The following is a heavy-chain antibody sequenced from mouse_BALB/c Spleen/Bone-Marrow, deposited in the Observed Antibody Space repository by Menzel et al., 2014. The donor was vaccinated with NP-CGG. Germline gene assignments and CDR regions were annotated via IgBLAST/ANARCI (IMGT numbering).Heavy chain of an antibody. V-gene: IGHV2-9*02. D-gene: IGHD2-1*01. CDR3: ARSPQRTTMIGY. CDR2: IWAGGST. CDR1: GFSLTSYG. J-gene: IGHJ2*01. Sequence: VKLVESGPGLVAPSRSLSITCTVSGFSLTSYGLHWVRQPPGKGLEWLGVIWAGGSTNYNSALMSRLSISKDNSKSQVFLKMNSLQTDDTAMYYCARSPQRTTMIGYWGQGTTLTVSS.